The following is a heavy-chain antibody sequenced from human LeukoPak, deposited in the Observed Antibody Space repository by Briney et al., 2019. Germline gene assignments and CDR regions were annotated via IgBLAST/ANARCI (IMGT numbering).Heavy chain of an antibody. CDR2: ISAHNCNT. CDR3: ARGWDAWRKVTVAGAPLNDFDY. CDR1: GYTFTSYG. Sequence: GASVKVSCKASGYTFTSYGVTWVRQAPGQGLEWMGWISAHNCNTNYAQKFQGRVTMTRDTSASTAYMELRSLRSDDTAVYYCARGWDAWRKVTVAGAPLNDFDYXGQGTLVTVSS. D-gene: IGHD6-19*01. J-gene: IGHJ4*02. V-gene: IGHV1-18*01.